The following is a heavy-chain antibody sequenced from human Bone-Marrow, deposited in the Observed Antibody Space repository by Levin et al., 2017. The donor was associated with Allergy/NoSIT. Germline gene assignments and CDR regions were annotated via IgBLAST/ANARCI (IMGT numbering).Heavy chain of an antibody. V-gene: IGHV1-18*01. CDR1: GYTFTSYG. Sequence: ASVKVSCKASGYTFTSYGISWVRQAPGQGLEWMGWISAYNGNTNYAQKLQGRVTMTTDTSTSTAYMELRSLRSDDTAVYYCAGTTPGNYYFDYWGQGTLVTVSS. CDR3: AGTTPGNYYFDY. J-gene: IGHJ4*02. CDR2: ISAYNGNT. D-gene: IGHD4-17*01.